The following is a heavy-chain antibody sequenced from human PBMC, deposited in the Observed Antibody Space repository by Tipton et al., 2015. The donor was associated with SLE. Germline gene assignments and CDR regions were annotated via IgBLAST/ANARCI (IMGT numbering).Heavy chain of an antibody. V-gene: IGHV3-48*03. CDR1: GFTFSTYE. CDR3: ARDLPKEVERRYFDY. Sequence: SLRLSCAASGFTFSTYEMNWVRQAPGKGLVWVSYISNSVSIIYYADSVKGRFTISRDNAKNSLYLQMNSLRAEDTAVYYCARDLPKEVERRYFDYWGQGTLVTGSS. J-gene: IGHJ4*02. CDR2: ISNSVSII. D-gene: IGHD1-1*01.